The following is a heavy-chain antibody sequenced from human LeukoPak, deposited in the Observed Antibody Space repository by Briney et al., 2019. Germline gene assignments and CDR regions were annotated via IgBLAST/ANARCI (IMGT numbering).Heavy chain of an antibody. J-gene: IGHJ4*02. CDR3: ASGRVDSTFDY. CDR1: GGSVSSGNYY. D-gene: IGHD4-11*01. V-gene: IGHV4-61*03. CDR2: IYYSGST. Sequence: PSETLSLTCTVSGGSVSSGNYYWSWIRQPPGKGLEWIGYIYYSGSTNYNPSLKSRVTISVDTSKNHFSLKLSSVTAADTAVYYCASGRVDSTFDYWGRGTLVTVSS.